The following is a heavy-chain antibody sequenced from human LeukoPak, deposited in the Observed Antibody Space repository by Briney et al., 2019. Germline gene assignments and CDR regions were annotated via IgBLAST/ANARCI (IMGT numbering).Heavy chain of an antibody. CDR2: INPNSGGT. Sequence: ASVKVSCKASGYTFTGYYMHWVRQAPGQGLEWMGWINPNSGGTNYAQKFQGRVTMTRDTSISTAYMELSRLRPDDTAVYYCARGSVSYYDSSGYPPDYWGQGTLVTVSS. V-gene: IGHV1-2*02. CDR3: ARGSVSYYDSSGYPPDY. D-gene: IGHD3-22*01. J-gene: IGHJ4*02. CDR1: GYTFTGYY.